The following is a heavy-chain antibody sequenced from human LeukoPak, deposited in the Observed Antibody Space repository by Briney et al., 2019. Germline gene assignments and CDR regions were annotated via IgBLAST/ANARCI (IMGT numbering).Heavy chain of an antibody. CDR2: INAYNGDT. CDR3: ARAIRHYFDYRFAP. V-gene: IGHV1-18*01. J-gene: IGHJ5*02. Sequence: ASVKVSCKASGYTFTSYGISWVRQAPGQGLEWMGWINAYNGDTNYAQKLQGRVTMTTDTSTSTAYMELRSLRSDDTAVYYCARAIRHYFDYRFAPWGQGSLVPV. D-gene: IGHD3-22*01. CDR1: GYTFTSYG.